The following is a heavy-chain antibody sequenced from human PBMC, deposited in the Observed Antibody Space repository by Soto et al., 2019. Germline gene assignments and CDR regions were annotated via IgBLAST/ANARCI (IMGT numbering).Heavy chain of an antibody. D-gene: IGHD2-8*01. J-gene: IGHJ3*02. Sequence: ASVKVSCKASGGTFSSYAISWVRQAPGQGLEWMGGIIPIFGTANYAQKFQGRVTITADESTSTAYMELSSLRSEDTAVYYCAKDFVSRNGVYDPFDIWGPGTMVTVSS. CDR1: GGTFSSYA. CDR3: AKDFVSRNGVYDPFDI. CDR2: IIPIFGTA. V-gene: IGHV1-69*13.